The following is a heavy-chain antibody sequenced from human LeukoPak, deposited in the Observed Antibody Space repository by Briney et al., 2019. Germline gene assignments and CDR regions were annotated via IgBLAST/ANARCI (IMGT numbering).Heavy chain of an antibody. V-gene: IGHV1-2*04. D-gene: IGHD5-24*01. CDR3: ARGGNGYNFWVFDY. Sequence: ASVKVSCKASGYTFTSYGISWVRQAPGQGLEWMGWINPNSGGTNYAQKFQGWVTMTRDTSISTAYMELSRLRSDDTAVYYCARGGNGYNFWVFDYWGQGTLVTASS. CDR1: GYTFTSYG. CDR2: INPNSGGT. J-gene: IGHJ4*02.